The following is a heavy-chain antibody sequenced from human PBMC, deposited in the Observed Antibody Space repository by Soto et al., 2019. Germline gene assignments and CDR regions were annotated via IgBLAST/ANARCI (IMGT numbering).Heavy chain of an antibody. Sequence: QVQLVQSGAEVKKPGSSVKVSCKASGGTFSSYAISWVRQAPGHGLEWMGGLIPIFGTANYAQKFQGRVTITAEESTSTAYMELSSLRSEDTDVYYCARDRTYYDMLTGYYYYGMDVWGQGTTFTVSS. V-gene: IGHV1-69*01. CDR2: LIPIFGTA. CDR1: GGTFSSYA. CDR3: ARDRTYYDMLTGYYYYGMDV. J-gene: IGHJ6*02. D-gene: IGHD3-9*01.